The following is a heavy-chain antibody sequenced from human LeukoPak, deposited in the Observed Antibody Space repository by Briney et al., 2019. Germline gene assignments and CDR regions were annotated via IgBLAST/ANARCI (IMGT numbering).Heavy chain of an antibody. CDR2: IYSTGST. V-gene: IGHV4-4*07. J-gene: IGHJ4*02. D-gene: IGHD6-13*01. CDR3: ARAGYTSTWTFDY. CDR1: GGSIRSYF. Sequence: SETLSLTCSVSGGSIRSYFWSWIRQSAGRGLEHIGRIYSTGSTNYSPPLKSRVSMSVDTSKNQFSLTLRSVTAADTAIYYCARAGYTSTWTFDYWGQGILVTVSS.